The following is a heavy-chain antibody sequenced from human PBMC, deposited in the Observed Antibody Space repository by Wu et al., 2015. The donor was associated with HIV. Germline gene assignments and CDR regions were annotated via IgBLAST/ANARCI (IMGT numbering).Heavy chain of an antibody. CDR3: ARRVYGDYLNYYYYYGMDV. Sequence: QAHLVQSGAEVKKPGASVKVSCEASGYTFTGDYMHWVRQAPGQGLEWMGWINPNSGGTNYAQKFQGRVTMTRDTSISTAYMELSRLRSDDTAVYYCARRVYGDYLNYYYYYGMDVWGQGTTVTVSS. CDR2: INPNSGGT. J-gene: IGHJ6*02. CDR1: GYTFTGDY. V-gene: IGHV1-2*02. D-gene: IGHD4-17*01.